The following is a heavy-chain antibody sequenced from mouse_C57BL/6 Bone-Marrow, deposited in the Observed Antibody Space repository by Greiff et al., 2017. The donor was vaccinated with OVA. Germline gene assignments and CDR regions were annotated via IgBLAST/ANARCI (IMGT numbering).Heavy chain of an antibody. V-gene: IGHV1-15*01. J-gene: IGHJ4*01. Sequence: VQRVESGAELVRPGASVTLSCKASGYTFTDYEMHWVKQTPVHGLEWIGAIDPETGGTAYNQKFKGKAILTADKSSSTAYMELRSLTSEDSAVYYCTGQGYAMDYWGQGTSVTVSS. CDR2: IDPETGGT. CDR3: TGQGYAMDY. CDR1: GYTFTDYE. D-gene: IGHD3-3*01.